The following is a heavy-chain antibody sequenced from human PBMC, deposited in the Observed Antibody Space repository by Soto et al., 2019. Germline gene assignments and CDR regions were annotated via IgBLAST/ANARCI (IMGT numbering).Heavy chain of an antibody. CDR2: VYSSGST. Sequence: LSLTCSVSGGSISSHSWNWIRQPPGRGLEWIGHVYSSGSTNYNPSLESRVTISVDTSKNQFSLKLTSLTAADTAVYYCARRVQANSAVVQGNWLEPWGQGTLVTVSS. D-gene: IGHD5-18*01. V-gene: IGHV4-59*08. J-gene: IGHJ5*02. CDR1: GGSISSHS. CDR3: ARRVQANSAVVQGNWLEP.